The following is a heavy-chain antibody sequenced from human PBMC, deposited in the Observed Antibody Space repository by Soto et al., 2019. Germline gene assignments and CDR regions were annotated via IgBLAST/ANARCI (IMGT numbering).Heavy chain of an antibody. CDR3: AREDSGWEFDY. V-gene: IGHV3-7*01. CDR1: GFTFSSYW. J-gene: IGHJ4*02. D-gene: IGHD6-19*01. CDR2: IKQDGTET. Sequence: GGSLRLSCEVSGFTFSSYWMAWIRQAPGKGLEWLAHIKQDGTETGYVDSVKGRVTISRDNAKNSLFLQMNSLGVEDTAVYYCAREDSGWEFDYWGQGTPVTVSS.